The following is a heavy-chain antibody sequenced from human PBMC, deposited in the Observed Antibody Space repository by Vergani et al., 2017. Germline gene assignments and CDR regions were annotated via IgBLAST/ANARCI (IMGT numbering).Heavy chain of an antibody. V-gene: IGHV4-39*01. CDR3: ARHSTVEWMVKLGWIDP. Sequence: QLQLQESGPGLVKPSATLSLTFSVSGASIRSSNYYLGWIRQPPGKGLEWIASIYYSGSTYYNPSLKSRVTISVDTYKNQFSLKLSSVTAADTAVYFCARHSTVEWMVKLGWIDPWGQGILVTVSS. CDR2: IYYSGST. J-gene: IGHJ5*02. CDR1: GASIRSSNYY. D-gene: IGHD6-19*01.